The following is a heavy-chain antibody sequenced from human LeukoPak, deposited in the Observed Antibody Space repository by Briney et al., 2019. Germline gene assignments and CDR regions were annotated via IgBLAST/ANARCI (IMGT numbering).Heavy chain of an antibody. CDR3: AKVITGATWCYYYGIDG. CDR2: ISSEGSSK. Sequence: GGSLRLSCAASGFTFSSYVMRRVRPAPGKGPEWVGVISSEGSSKYYAHSVKGRFTLSRDNSKNTMYLQMNSLRAEDTAVYYGAKVITGATWCYYYGIDGWGQGATVTVAS. V-gene: IGHV3-30*18. D-gene: IGHD3-22*01. CDR1: GFTFSSYV. J-gene: IGHJ6*02.